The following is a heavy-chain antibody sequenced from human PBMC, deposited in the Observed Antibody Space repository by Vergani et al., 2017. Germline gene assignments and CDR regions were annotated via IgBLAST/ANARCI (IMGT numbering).Heavy chain of an antibody. V-gene: IGHV5-51*01. J-gene: IGHJ4*02. CDR2: INPMDSKI. D-gene: IGHD2-21*01. CDR3: TRHVPCGDGACLHCDY. CDR1: ESSFISNE. Sequence: EKQLVQSGSDTKKPGESLTIPCKYSESSFISNEIAWVRQMSWKGLQWMGNINPMDSKIAYSPSFQGQAIMSLDKSITTAYLQWRSLKASDTAIYYCTRHVPCGDGACLHCDYWGQGTQVTVSS.